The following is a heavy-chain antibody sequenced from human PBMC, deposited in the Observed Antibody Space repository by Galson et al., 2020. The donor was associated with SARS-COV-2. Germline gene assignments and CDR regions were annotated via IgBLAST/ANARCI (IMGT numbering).Heavy chain of an antibody. J-gene: IGHJ4*02. D-gene: IGHD6-19*01. CDR2: IYTSGIT. Sequence: SETLSLTCTVSGASISTYYWSWIRQPAGKGLEWNGRIYTSGITNYNPSLKSRVTMSLDTSKNQFSLKLTSVTAADTAIYYCAREYSQQWLVRGEFDSWGQGTLVTVSS. CDR3: AREYSQQWLVRGEFDS. CDR1: GASISTYY. V-gene: IGHV4-4*07.